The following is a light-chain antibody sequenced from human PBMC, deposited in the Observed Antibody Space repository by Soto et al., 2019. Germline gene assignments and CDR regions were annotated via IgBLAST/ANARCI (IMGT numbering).Light chain of an antibody. J-gene: IGKJ4*01. Sequence: DIQMTQSPSSLSASVGDRVTITCRASQSISSYLNWYQQKPEKAPKLLIYAAYSLQSGVPSRFSGSGSGTDFTLTISSLQPEDFATYYCQQSYSTPLTFGGGTKVEIK. V-gene: IGKV1-39*01. CDR2: AAY. CDR1: QSISSY. CDR3: QQSYSTPLT.